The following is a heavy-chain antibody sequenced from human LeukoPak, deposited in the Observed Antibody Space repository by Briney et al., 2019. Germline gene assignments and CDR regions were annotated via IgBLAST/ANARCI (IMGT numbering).Heavy chain of an antibody. V-gene: IGHV3-48*01. CDR1: GFTFSSYS. CDR2: ISSSSSNM. D-gene: IGHD3-10*01. CDR3: VRDIGSYPPEK. Sequence: GGSLRLSCAASGFTFSSYSMNWVRQAPGKGLEWVSYISSSSSNMYYADSVKGRFTISRDSAKNSLYLQMNSLRAEDTAVYYCVRDIGSYPPEKWGQGTLVTVSS. J-gene: IGHJ4*02.